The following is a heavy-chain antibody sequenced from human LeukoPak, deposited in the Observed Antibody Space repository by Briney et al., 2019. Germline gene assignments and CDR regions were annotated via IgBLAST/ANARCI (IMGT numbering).Heavy chain of an antibody. V-gene: IGHV4-34*01. CDR2: INHSGST. CDR3: ASRRYYYGSGSPTDY. J-gene: IGHJ4*02. CDR1: GGSFSGYY. D-gene: IGHD3-10*01. Sequence: SETLSLTCAVYGGSFSGYYWSWIRQPPGKGLEWIGEINHSGSTNYNPSLKSRVTISVDTSKYQFSLKLSSVTAADTAVYYCASRRYYYGSGSPTDYWGQGTLVTVSS.